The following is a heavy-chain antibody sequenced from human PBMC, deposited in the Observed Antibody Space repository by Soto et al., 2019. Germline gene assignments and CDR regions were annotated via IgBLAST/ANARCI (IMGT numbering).Heavy chain of an antibody. CDR1: GDPISSGDYY. V-gene: IGHV4-30-4*01. CDR2: IYYSGTT. Sequence: QVQLQESGPGLVKPSQTLSLTCTVSGDPISSGDYYWSWIRQPPGKGLEWIGYIYYSGTTYYSPSLKSRVTMSVDTSKNQLSLKLSSVTAADTAVYYCARAPYRGTNSRGALDMWGQGTMVTVSS. D-gene: IGHD2-8*01. J-gene: IGHJ3*02. CDR3: ARAPYRGTNSRGALDM.